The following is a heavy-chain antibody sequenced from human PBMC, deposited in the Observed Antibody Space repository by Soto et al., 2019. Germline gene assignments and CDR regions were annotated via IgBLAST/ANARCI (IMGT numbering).Heavy chain of an antibody. J-gene: IGHJ4*02. CDR1: GGSLSHYY. Sequence: QVQLQQWGAGLLKPSETLSLNCAVNGGSLSHYYWSWIRQPPGKGLKWIGEIKGDGSTNYSPSLKSRATISSDTSNNQFSLRLYAVTAADTGVYYCARGQEGVVATHWDQGTLVTVSS. D-gene: IGHD5-12*01. CDR3: ARGQEGVVATH. V-gene: IGHV4-34*01. CDR2: IKGDGST.